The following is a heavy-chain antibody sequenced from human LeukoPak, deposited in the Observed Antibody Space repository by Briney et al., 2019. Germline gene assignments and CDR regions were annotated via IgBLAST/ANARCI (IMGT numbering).Heavy chain of an antibody. CDR1: GYSSTSYW. Sequence: GESLKISCKGSGYSSTSYWISWVRQMPGKGLEWMGRIDPSDSYTNYSPSFQGHVTISADKSISTAYLQWSSLKASDTAMYYCARQVLVVPAAIGYYYYYGMDVWGKGTTVTVSS. CDR2: IDPSDSYT. D-gene: IGHD2-2*01. V-gene: IGHV5-10-1*01. CDR3: ARQVLVVPAAIGYYYYYGMDV. J-gene: IGHJ6*04.